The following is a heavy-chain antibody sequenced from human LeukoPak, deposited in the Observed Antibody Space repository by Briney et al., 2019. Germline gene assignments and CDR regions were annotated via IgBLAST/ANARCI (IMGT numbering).Heavy chain of an antibody. CDR3: ARDKGWTY. J-gene: IGHJ4*02. D-gene: IGHD3/OR15-3a*01. CDR2: INPNSGGT. CDR1: GYTFTGYY. Sequence: ASVKVSCKASGYTFTGYYMHWVRQAPGQGLEWMGWINPNSGGTNYAQKFQGRVTMTRDTSTSTVYMELSSLRSEDTAVYYCARDKGWTYWGQGTLVTVSS. V-gene: IGHV1-2*02.